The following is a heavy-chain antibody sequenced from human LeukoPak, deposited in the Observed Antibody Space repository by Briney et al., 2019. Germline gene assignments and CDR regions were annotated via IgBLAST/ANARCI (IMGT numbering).Heavy chain of an antibody. CDR2: IRSSGSTI. Sequence: GRSLRLSCAASGFTFSSYGMHWVRQAPGKGLEWVSYIRSSGSTIYYADSVKGRFTISRDNAKNSLYLQMNSLRGEDTAVYYCARRPRQYGMDVWGQGTTVTVSS. CDR1: GFTFSSYG. V-gene: IGHV3-48*04. CDR3: ARRPRQYGMDV. J-gene: IGHJ6*02.